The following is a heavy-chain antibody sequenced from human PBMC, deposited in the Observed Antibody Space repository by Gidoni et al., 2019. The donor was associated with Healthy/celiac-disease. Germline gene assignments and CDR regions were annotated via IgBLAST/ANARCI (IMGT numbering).Heavy chain of an antibody. J-gene: IGHJ6*03. Sequence: QVQLQESGPGLVKPSETLSLTCTVSGGSISSYYWSWIRQPAGKGLEWIGRIYTSGSTNYNPSLKSRVTMSVDTSKNQFSLKLSSVTAADTAVYYCAREWSQLGLGGYYYYMDVWGKGTTVTVSS. CDR2: IYTSGST. CDR1: GGSISSYY. D-gene: IGHD6-13*01. CDR3: AREWSQLGLGGYYYYMDV. V-gene: IGHV4-4*07.